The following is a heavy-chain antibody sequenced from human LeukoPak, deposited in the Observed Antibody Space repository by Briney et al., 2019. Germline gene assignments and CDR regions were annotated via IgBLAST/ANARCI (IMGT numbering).Heavy chain of an antibody. Sequence: GASVKVSCKASGYTFIGYYMHWVRQAPGQGGEWMGWINPDSGGTNYAQQFQGRVTMTRDTSISTAYMDLSRLTSDDTGVYYCARRMAESYYDSSGYPSLGYWGQGTLVTVSS. D-gene: IGHD3-22*01. V-gene: IGHV1-2*02. J-gene: IGHJ4*02. CDR3: ARRMAESYYDSSGYPSLGY. CDR2: INPDSGGT. CDR1: GYTFIGYY.